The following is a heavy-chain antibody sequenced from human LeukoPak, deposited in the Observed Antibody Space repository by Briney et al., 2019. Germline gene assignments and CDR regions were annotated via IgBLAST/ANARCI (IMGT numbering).Heavy chain of an antibody. V-gene: IGHV3-7*03. D-gene: IGHD6-19*01. CDR1: GFTFSSYW. CDR3: ARIIAVAGFDY. Sequence: GGSLRLSCAASGFTFSSYWTSWVRQAPGKGLEWVANIKQDGSEKYYVDSVKGRFTISRDNAKNSLYLQMNSLRAEDTAVYYCARIIAVAGFDYWGQGTLVTVSS. J-gene: IGHJ4*02. CDR2: IKQDGSEK.